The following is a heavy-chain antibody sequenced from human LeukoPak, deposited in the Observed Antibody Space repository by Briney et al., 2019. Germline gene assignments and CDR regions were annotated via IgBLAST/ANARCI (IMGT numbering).Heavy chain of an antibody. CDR3: AISRNRHFDY. Sequence: PSETLSLTCTVSGGSISSSSYYWGWIRQPPGKGLEWIGSIYYSGSTYYNPSLKSRVTISVDTSKNQFSLKLSSVTAADTAVYYCAISRNRHFDYWGQGTLVTVSS. CDR2: IYYSGST. J-gene: IGHJ4*02. CDR1: GGSISSSSYY. V-gene: IGHV4-39*07. D-gene: IGHD1-14*01.